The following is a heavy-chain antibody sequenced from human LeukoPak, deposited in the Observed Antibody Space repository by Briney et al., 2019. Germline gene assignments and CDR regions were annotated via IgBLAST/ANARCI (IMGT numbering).Heavy chain of an antibody. D-gene: IGHD3-10*01. Sequence: SETLSLTCVVSGGSFSGYYWVWIRQPPGKGLEWIGEINQGGSTSYTPSLKSRIIISLDVSKSQFSLKLNSVTAADTAVYYCARHKAYGSGSYSPYYFDYWGQGTQVTVSS. V-gene: IGHV4-34*01. J-gene: IGHJ4*02. CDR3: ARHKAYGSGSYSPYYFDY. CDR2: INQGGST. CDR1: GGSFSGYY.